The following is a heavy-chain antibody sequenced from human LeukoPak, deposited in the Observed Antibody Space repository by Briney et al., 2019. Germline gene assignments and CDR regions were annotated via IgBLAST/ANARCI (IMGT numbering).Heavy chain of an antibody. Sequence: KPSETLSLTCAVYGGSFSGYYWSWIRQPPGKGLEWIGEINHSGSTNYNPSLKSRVTISVDTSKNQFSLKLSSVTAADTAVYYCARGDQGARDTNPWAKYYFDYWGQGTLVTVSS. J-gene: IGHJ4*02. D-gene: IGHD2-8*01. V-gene: IGHV4-34*01. CDR3: ARGDQGARDTNPWAKYYFDY. CDR1: GGSFSGYY. CDR2: INHSGST.